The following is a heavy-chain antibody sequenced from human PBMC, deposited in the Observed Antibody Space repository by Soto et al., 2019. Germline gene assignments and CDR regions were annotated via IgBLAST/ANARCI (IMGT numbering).Heavy chain of an antibody. V-gene: IGHV3-11*05. J-gene: IGHJ4*02. CDR3: AGRWSAQDY. CDR1: GFIFKDYY. Sequence: QVQLVESGGGLVKPGGSLRLSCAVSGFIFKDYYMTWIRQAPGKGLEWLSDLSPNSDHTNIADSIKGRFTISRDNAKNSLFLQMDSLRVDDAAVYYCAGRWSAQDYWGQCTLVIVSS. D-gene: IGHD1-26*01. CDR2: LSPNSDHT.